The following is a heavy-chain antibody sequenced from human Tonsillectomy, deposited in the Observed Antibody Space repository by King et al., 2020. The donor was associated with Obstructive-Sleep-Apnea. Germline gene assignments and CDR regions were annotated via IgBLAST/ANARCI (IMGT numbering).Heavy chain of an antibody. CDR2: SSWYSVSI. J-gene: IGHJ4*02. CDR1: GFTFDDYS. V-gene: IGHV3-9*01. Sequence: VQLVESGGGLVQPGRSLRLSCAASGFTFDDYSMHWVRQAPGKGLEGVSGSSWYSVSIGYAAFVKGRFTISRDNAKNSLYLQTNSLRAEDTALYYCAKDMDGSGSYYKGVIDYWGQGTLVTVSS. D-gene: IGHD3-10*01. CDR3: AKDMDGSGSYYKGVIDY.